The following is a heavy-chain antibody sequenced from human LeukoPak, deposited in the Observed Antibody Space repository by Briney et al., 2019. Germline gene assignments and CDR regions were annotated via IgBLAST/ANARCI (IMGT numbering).Heavy chain of an antibody. D-gene: IGHD2-2*01. V-gene: IGHV1-46*03. J-gene: IGHJ4*02. CDR1: GYTFTSYY. CDR2: INPSGGST. CDR3: AISPDSYYFDY. Sequence: ASVKVSCKASGYTFTSYYMHWVRQAPGQGLEWMGIINPSGGSTSYAQKFQGRVTTTRDTSTSTVYMELSSLRSEDTAVYYCAISPDSYYFDYWGQGTLVTVSS.